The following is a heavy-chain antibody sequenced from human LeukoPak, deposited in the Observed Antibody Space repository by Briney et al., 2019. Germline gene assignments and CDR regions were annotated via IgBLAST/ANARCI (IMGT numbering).Heavy chain of an antibody. V-gene: IGHV3-21*01. D-gene: IGHD3-10*01. CDR3: VRYYTRQSWYFDL. Sequence: GGSLRLSCAASGFTFSSYSMNWVRQAPGKGLEWVSSISRSSTYTYYADSVKGRFTISRDNAKNSLYLQMNSLRAEDTAVYYCVRYYTRQSWYFDLWGRGTLVTVSS. CDR1: GFTFSSYS. J-gene: IGHJ2*01. CDR2: ISRSSTYT.